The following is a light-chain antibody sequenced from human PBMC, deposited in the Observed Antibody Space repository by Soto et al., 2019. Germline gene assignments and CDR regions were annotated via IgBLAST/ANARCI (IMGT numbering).Light chain of an antibody. CDR1: QSVLYSSNNKNY. CDR3: QQYYGTPLT. J-gene: IGKJ4*01. CDR2: WAS. V-gene: IGKV4-1*01. Sequence: DIVMTQSPDSLAVSLGERATINCKSSQSVLYSSNNKNYLAWYQQKPGQPPKLLIYWASTRESGVPDRFSGSGSRTDFTLTISSLQAEDVAVYYCQQYYGTPLTFGGGTKVEIK.